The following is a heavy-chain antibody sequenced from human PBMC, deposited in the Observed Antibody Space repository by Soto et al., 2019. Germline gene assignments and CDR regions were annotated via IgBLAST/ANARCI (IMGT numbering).Heavy chain of an antibody. J-gene: IGHJ5*02. Sequence: GASVKVSCKASGGTFSSYAISWVRQAPGQGLEWVGGIIPIFGTANYAQKFQGRVTITADESTSTAYMELSSLRSEDTAVYYCARAPMGAHDTQYWFDPWGQGTLVTVSS. D-gene: IGHD1-26*01. V-gene: IGHV1-69*13. CDR2: IIPIFGTA. CDR1: GGTFSSYA. CDR3: ARAPMGAHDTQYWFDP.